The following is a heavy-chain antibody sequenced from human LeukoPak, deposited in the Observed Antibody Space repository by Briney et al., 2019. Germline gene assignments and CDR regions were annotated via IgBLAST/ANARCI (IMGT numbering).Heavy chain of an antibody. CDR2: INHSGST. D-gene: IGHD1-26*01. CDR1: GGSISSSSYY. Sequence: PSETLSLTCTVSGGSISSSSYYWGWIRQPPGKGLEWIGEINHSGSTNYNPSLKSRDTISVDTSKNQFSLKLSSVTAADTAVYYCARGSGSYVYWGQGTLVTVSS. V-gene: IGHV4-39*07. CDR3: ARGSGSYVY. J-gene: IGHJ4*02.